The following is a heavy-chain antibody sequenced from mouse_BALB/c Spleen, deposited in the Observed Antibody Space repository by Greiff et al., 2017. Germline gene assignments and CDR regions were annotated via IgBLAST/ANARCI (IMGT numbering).Heavy chain of an antibody. CDR1: GYTFTSYW. CDR2: IDPSDSYT. CDR3: TRNYHYFDY. Sequence: VQLQESGAELVKPGASVKMSCKASGYTFTSYWMHWVKQRPGQGLEWIGVIDPSDSYTSYNQKFKGKATLTVDTSSSTAYMQLSSLTSEDSAVYYCTRNYHYFDYWGQGTTLTVSS. J-gene: IGHJ2*01. V-gene: IGHV1S127*01. D-gene: IGHD1-1*01.